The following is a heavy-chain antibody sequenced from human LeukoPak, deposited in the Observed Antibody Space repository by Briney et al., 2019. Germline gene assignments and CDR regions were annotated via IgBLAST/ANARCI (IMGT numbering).Heavy chain of an antibody. Sequence: SETLSLTCAVYGGSFSGYYWSWIRQPPGKGLEWIGEINHSGSTNYNPSLKSRVTISVDTSKNQFSLKLSSVTAADTAVYYCARVRYLQQLGWVGYFQHWGQGTLVTVSS. V-gene: IGHV4-34*01. J-gene: IGHJ1*01. CDR1: GGSFSGYY. D-gene: IGHD6-13*01. CDR2: INHSGST. CDR3: ARVRYLQQLGWVGYFQH.